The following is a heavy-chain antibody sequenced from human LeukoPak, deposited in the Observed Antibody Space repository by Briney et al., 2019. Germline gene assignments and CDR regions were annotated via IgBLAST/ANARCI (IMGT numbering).Heavy chain of an antibody. V-gene: IGHV4-59*01. CDR3: ARTTMVRGTYYMDV. D-gene: IGHD3-10*01. J-gene: IGHJ6*03. CDR2: IYYSGYT. CDR1: GGSISSYY. Sequence: SETLSLTCTVSGGSISSYYWSWIRQPPGKGLEWIGCIYYSGYTNYKSSLKSRVTISVDTSKDQFSLKLSSVTAADTAVYYCARTTMVRGTYYMDVWGKGTTVTVSS.